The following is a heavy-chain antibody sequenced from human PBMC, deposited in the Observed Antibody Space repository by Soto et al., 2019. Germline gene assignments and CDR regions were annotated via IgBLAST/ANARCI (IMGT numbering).Heavy chain of an antibody. CDR1: GFTFSSYA. Sequence: GGSLRLSCAASGFTFSSYAMHWVRQAPGKGLEWVAVISYDGSNKYYADSVKGRFTISRDNSKNTLYLQMNSLRAEDTAVYYCARDPTTRGFGELLWFRYWGQGTLVTVSS. J-gene: IGHJ4*02. V-gene: IGHV3-30-3*01. CDR2: ISYDGSNK. CDR3: ARDPTTRGFGELLWFRY. D-gene: IGHD3-10*01.